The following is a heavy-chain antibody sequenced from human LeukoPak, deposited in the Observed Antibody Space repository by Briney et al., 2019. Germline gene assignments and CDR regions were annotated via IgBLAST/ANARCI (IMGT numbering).Heavy chain of an antibody. Sequence: GSLRLSCAASGFTFSSYAMSWVRQAPGKGLQWVSGISGSGGSTYYADSVKGRFTISRGNSKNTLYVQMNSLRAEDTAVYYCAKSRGSGLFDYWGQGTLVTVAS. V-gene: IGHV3-23*01. CDR2: ISGSGGST. CDR3: AKSRGSGLFDY. D-gene: IGHD3-10*01. CDR1: GFTFSSYA. J-gene: IGHJ4*02.